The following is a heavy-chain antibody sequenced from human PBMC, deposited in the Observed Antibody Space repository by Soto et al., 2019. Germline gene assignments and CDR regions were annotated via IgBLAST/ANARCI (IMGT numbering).Heavy chain of an antibody. J-gene: IGHJ5*02. CDR2: IDPSGET. Sequence: HVTLKESGPVLVKPTETLTLRCTVSGLSITDSEMGVSWIRQPPGQPQEGLAHIDPSGETSSRTFLKSRLAISKHTSKSQIVLTMTNMDPADTATYYCARRHLAVAVSPWFDPWGQRIPVTVSS. V-gene: IGHV2-26*01. D-gene: IGHD6-19*01. CDR3: ARRHLAVAVSPWFDP. CDR1: GLSITDSEMG.